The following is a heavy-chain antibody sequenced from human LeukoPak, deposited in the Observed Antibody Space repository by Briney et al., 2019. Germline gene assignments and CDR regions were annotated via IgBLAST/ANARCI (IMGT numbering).Heavy chain of an antibody. D-gene: IGHD3-22*01. CDR3: AGGPMIVVALDY. J-gene: IGHJ4*02. CDR1: GYSISSGYY. Sequence: SETLSLTCTVSGYSISSGYYWGWIRQPPGKGLEWIGSIYRSGSTYYNPSLKSRVTISVDTSKNQFFLKLSSVTAADTAVYYCAGGPMIVVALDYWGQGTLVTVSS. V-gene: IGHV4-38-2*02. CDR2: IYRSGST.